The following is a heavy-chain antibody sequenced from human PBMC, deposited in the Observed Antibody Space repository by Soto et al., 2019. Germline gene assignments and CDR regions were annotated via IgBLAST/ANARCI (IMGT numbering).Heavy chain of an antibody. D-gene: IGHD6-19*01. CDR3: GRDREAGYNFYYGMDV. CDR1: GADINTYS. Sequence: SETLSLTCSVSGADINTYSWTWIRQPAGKGLEWIGRIYTSASINYNPSLKGRVTLSVDTSTNQVSLRLASVTAADTDIYYCGRDREAGYNFYYGMDVWGQGTTVTVSS. V-gene: IGHV4-4*07. CDR2: IYTSASI. J-gene: IGHJ6*02.